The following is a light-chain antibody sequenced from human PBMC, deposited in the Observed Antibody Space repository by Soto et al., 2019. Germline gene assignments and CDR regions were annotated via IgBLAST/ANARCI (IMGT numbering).Light chain of an antibody. Sequence: DIQMTQSPSSLSASVGDRVTITCRASQSISNYINWYQQKPGRAPKLLIYAASTLQAGVPSRFSGSGSGTDFTLTISSLQPEDFATYFCQRSYSTLFTFGPGTKVDI. J-gene: IGKJ3*01. CDR2: AAS. V-gene: IGKV1-39*01. CDR1: QSISNY. CDR3: QRSYSTLFT.